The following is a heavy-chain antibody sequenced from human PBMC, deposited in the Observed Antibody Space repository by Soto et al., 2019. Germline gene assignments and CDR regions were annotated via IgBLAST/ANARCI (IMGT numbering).Heavy chain of an antibody. CDR3: ARAAGEGSSIPDYYYYGMDV. J-gene: IGHJ6*02. Sequence: QVQLVQSGAEVKKPGSSVKVSCKASGGTFSSYAISWVRQAPGQGLEWMGGIIPIFGTANYAQKFQGRVTITADESTSTAYMELSSLRSEDTAVHYCARAAGEGSSIPDYYYYGMDVWGQGTTVTVSS. V-gene: IGHV1-69*01. D-gene: IGHD6-13*01. CDR2: IIPIFGTA. CDR1: GGTFSSYA.